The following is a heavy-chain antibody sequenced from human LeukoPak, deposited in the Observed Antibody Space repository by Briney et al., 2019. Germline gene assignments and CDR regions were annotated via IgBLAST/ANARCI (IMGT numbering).Heavy chain of an antibody. Sequence: ASVKVSCKASGYTFTGYYMHWVRQAPGQGLEWMGWINPNSGGTNYAQKFQGRVTMTRDTSISTAYMELSRLRSDDTAVYYCARTSSSWYGANFYFDYWGQGTLVTVSS. CDR1: GYTFTGYY. D-gene: IGHD6-13*01. J-gene: IGHJ4*02. V-gene: IGHV1-2*02. CDR3: ARTSSSWYGANFYFDY. CDR2: INPNSGGT.